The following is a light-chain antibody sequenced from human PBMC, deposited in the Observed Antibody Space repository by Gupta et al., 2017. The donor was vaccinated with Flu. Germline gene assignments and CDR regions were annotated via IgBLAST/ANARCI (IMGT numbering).Light chain of an antibody. J-gene: IGKJ1*01. Sequence: EVLLPQCPLSLPVTLGQPASLSCTSSQGLVYSDGNTYLHWFQQRPGQSPRGLIYQVSYRDSGVPDRFSGSGSGTEFTLKISRVEAEDVGIYFCMQGAHWPWAFGQGTTVEIK. CDR1: QGLVYSDGNTY. CDR2: QVS. V-gene: IGKV2-30*01. CDR3: MQGAHWPWA.